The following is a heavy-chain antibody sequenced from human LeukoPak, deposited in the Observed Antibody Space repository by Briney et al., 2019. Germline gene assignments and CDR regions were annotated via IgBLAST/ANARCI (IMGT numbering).Heavy chain of an antibody. CDR1: GGSISSYY. CDR2: IYYSGST. CDR3: ARARYYYDSSGYYQDNWYFDL. V-gene: IGHV4-59*01. Sequence: SETLSLTCTVSGGSISSYYWSWIRQRPGKGLEWIGYIYYSGSTNYNPSLKSRVTISVDTSKNQFSLKLSSVTAADTAVYYCARARYYYDSSGYYQDNWYFDLWGRGTLVTVSS. J-gene: IGHJ2*01. D-gene: IGHD3-22*01.